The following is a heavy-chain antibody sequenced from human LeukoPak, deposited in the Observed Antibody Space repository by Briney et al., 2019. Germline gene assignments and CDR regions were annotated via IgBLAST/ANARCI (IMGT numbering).Heavy chain of an antibody. D-gene: IGHD1-1*01. CDR2: IYGGDNR. J-gene: IGHJ4*02. V-gene: IGHV3-53*05. CDR3: ARDPLGTRPGFDY. Sequence: PGGSLRLSCAASGFTVSSAYVSRVRQAPGKGLEWVSSIYGGDNREYSDSVKGRFTISRDDSKNTVSLQMNSLRAEDTAVYYCARDPLGTRPGFDYWGQGTLVTVSS. CDR1: GFTVSSAY.